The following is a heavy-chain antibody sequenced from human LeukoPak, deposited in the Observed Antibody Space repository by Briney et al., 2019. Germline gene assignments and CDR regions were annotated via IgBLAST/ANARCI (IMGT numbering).Heavy chain of an antibody. Sequence: GGSLRLSCAASGFTFSTYWMSRVRQAPGKGLEWVAVISYDGSNKYYADSVKGRFTISRDNSKNTLYLQMNSLRAEDTAVYYCARAKPIGYSSGWPDAFDIWGQGTMVTVSS. CDR2: ISYDGSNK. J-gene: IGHJ3*02. D-gene: IGHD6-19*01. CDR3: ARAKPIGYSSGWPDAFDI. CDR1: GFTFSTYW. V-gene: IGHV3-30-3*01.